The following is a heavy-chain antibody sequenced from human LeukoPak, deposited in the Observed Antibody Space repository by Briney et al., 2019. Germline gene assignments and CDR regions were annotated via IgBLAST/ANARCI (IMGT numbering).Heavy chain of an antibody. CDR1: GFTFSSYG. CDR3: AKDSTYCGGDCYSTYFQH. D-gene: IGHD2-21*02. V-gene: IGHV3-23*01. CDR2: ISGSGGST. Sequence: GGTLRLSCAASGFTFSSYGMSWVRQAPGKGLEWVSAISGSGGSTYYADSVKGRFTISRDNSKNTLYLQMNSLRAEDTAVYYCAKDSTYCGGDCYSTYFQHWGQGTLVTVSS. J-gene: IGHJ1*01.